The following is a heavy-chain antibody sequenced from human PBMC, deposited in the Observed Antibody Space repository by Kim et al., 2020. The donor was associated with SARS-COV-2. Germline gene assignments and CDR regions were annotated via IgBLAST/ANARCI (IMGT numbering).Heavy chain of an antibody. CDR1: GYMFTSYD. J-gene: IGHJ4*02. CDR2: ISAHGGNT. Sequence: ASVKVSCKACGYMFTSYDFSWVRQATGQGLEWLGWISAHGGNTKYGQKVQGRVIMTTDTSTNTAYMELWSLRSDDTAMYYCARGDYDYVSFDYWGQGTLVTVSS. CDR3: ARGDYDYVSFDY. D-gene: IGHD3-16*01. V-gene: IGHV1-18*04.